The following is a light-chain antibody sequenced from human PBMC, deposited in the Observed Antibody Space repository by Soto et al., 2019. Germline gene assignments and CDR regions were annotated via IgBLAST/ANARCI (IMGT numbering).Light chain of an antibody. CDR2: TNN. V-gene: IGLV1-44*01. Sequence: QSVLTQPPSASGTPGQRGTISCSGSSSNIGSNTVDWYQQLPGTAPKLLIYTNNQRPSGVPDRFSGSKSGASASLAISGLQSEDEADYYCAAWDDSLNAVVFGAGTKLTVL. J-gene: IGLJ2*01. CDR1: SSNIGSNT. CDR3: AAWDDSLNAVV.